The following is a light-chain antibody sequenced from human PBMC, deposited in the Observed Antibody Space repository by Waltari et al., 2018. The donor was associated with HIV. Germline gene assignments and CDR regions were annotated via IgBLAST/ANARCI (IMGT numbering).Light chain of an antibody. CDR1: TSNIGAGYA. J-gene: IGLJ1*01. V-gene: IGLV1-40*01. CDR3: QSYDSSLSGSSV. Sequence: QSVLTQPPSVSGAPGQRVTIPCTGSTSNIGAGYAVHWYQQLPGTAPKLLIYGNSNRPSGVPDRFSGSKSGTSASLAITGLQAEDEADYYCQSYDSSLSGSSVFGTGTKVTVL. CDR2: GNS.